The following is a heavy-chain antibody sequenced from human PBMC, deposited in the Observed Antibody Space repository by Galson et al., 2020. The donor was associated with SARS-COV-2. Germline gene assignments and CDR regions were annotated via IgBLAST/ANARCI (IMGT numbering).Heavy chain of an antibody. CDR1: GFTISNAW. J-gene: IGHJ4*02. CDR2: IKSKTDGGAT. V-gene: IGHV3-15*01. D-gene: IGHD5-12*01. CDR3: TTEDSGYASSDDY. Sequence: GGSLRLSCAASGFTISNAWMSWVRQAPGKGLEWVGRIKSKTDGGATDYAAPVKGRFTISRDDSKNTLYLQMNSLKTEDTAVYYCTTEDSGYASSDDYWGQGTLVTVSS.